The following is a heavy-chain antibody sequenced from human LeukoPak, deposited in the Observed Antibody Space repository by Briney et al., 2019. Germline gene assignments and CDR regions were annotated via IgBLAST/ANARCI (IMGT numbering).Heavy chain of an antibody. CDR3: AREAIGVGATAFGY. CDR2: IYYSGSA. D-gene: IGHD1-26*01. V-gene: IGHV4-59*01. CDR1: GGSLSSYF. J-gene: IGHJ4*02. Sequence: PSETLSLTCTVSGGSLSSYFWSWIRQPPGKGLEWIGYIYYSGSANYNPSLKSRVTISVDTSKNQFSLKLSSVTAADTAVYYCAREAIGVGATAFGYWGQGTLVTVSS.